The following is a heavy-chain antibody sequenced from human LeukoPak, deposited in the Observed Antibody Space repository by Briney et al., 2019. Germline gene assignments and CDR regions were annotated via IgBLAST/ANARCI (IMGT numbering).Heavy chain of an antibody. CDR3: ARRIAAAQGGAFDI. CDR1: GGSISSYY. Sequence: SETLSLTCTVSGGSISSYYWSWIWQPPGKGLEWIGYIHSSGSTNYNPSLKSRVTISVDTSKNQFSLRLSSVTAADTAVYYCARRIAAAQGGAFDIWGQGTMVTVSS. CDR2: IHSSGST. V-gene: IGHV4-4*08. D-gene: IGHD6-13*01. J-gene: IGHJ3*02.